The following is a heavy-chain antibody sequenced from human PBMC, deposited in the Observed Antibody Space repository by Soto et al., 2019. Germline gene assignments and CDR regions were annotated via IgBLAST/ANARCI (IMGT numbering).Heavy chain of an antibody. Sequence: RLCYAAAGGNFGNAGGSWIRQTPGKGLEWVGRIKSKTDGGTTDYAAPVKGRFTISRDDSKNTLYLQMNSLKTEDTAVYYCTTGTALYYYDSSGYPRPRIDYWGQGTLVIVSS. CDR3: TTGTALYYYDSSGYPRPRIDY. CDR1: GGNFGNAG. V-gene: IGHV3-15*01. CDR2: IKSKTDGGTT. J-gene: IGHJ4*02. D-gene: IGHD3-22*01.